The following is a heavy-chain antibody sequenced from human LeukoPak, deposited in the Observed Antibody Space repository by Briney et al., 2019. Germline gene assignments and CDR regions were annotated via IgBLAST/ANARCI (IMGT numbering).Heavy chain of an antibody. CDR1: GGSFSGYY. D-gene: IGHD2-2*01. CDR3: ARGLRGIVVVPAAVVRTKYYYYYMDV. Sequence: SETLSLTCAVYGGSFSGYYWSWIRQPPGKGLEWMGEINHSGSTNYNPSLKSRVTISVDTSKNQFSLKLSSVTAADTAVYYCARGLRGIVVVPAAVVRTKYYYYYMDVWGKGTTVTVSS. J-gene: IGHJ6*03. V-gene: IGHV4-34*01. CDR2: INHSGST.